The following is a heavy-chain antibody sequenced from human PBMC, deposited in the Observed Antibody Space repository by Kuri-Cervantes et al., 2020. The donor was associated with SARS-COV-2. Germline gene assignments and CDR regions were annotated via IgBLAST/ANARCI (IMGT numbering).Heavy chain of an antibody. CDR1: GFSLSTYS. CDR3: ARDSECKYDLWSGYQYYYFYGMDV. J-gene: IGHJ6*02. D-gene: IGHD3/OR15-3a*01. CDR2: ISRSSSYI. V-gene: IGHV3-21*01. Sequence: GGSLRLSSAASGFSLSTYSMDWVRQAPGKGLEWVASISRSSSYIYYADSLRGRFTISRDNAKNSLYLQMSSLRAEDTAVYYCARDSECKYDLWSGYQYYYFYGMDVWGQGTAVTVSS.